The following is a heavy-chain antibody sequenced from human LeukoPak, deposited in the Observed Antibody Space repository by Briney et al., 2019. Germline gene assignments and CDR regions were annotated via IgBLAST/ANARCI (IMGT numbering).Heavy chain of an antibody. Sequence: SETPSLTCTVSGGSISSYYWSWIRQPPGKGLEWIGYIYYSGSTNYNPSLKSRVTISVDKSKNQFSLKLSSVTAADTAVYYCARAEGEVAERFDYWGQGTLVTVSS. CDR2: IYYSGST. D-gene: IGHD3-16*01. CDR3: ARAEGEVAERFDY. J-gene: IGHJ4*02. V-gene: IGHV4-59*12. CDR1: GGSISSYY.